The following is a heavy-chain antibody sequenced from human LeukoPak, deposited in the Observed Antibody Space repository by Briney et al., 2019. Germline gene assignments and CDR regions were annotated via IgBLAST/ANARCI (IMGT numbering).Heavy chain of an antibody. CDR3: AREVLEVGELSSFDY. V-gene: IGHV4-30-4*08. D-gene: IGHD3-10*01. CDR1: GGSVSSGDYY. Sequence: SQTLSLTCTVSGGSVSSGDYYWSWIRQPPGKGLEWIGYIYYSGSTYYNPSLKSRVTISVDTSKNQFSLKLSSVTAADTAVYYCAREVLEVGELSSFDYWGQGTLVTVSS. J-gene: IGHJ4*02. CDR2: IYYSGST.